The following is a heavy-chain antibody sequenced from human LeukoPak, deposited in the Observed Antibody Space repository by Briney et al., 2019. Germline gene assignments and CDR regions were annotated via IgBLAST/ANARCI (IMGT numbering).Heavy chain of an antibody. CDR3: AGRDANVNIVPTLFPFDY. V-gene: IGHV3-74*01. CDR2: IASDGSST. D-gene: IGHD5-12*01. J-gene: IGHJ4*02. Sequence: GGSLRLSCAASGFTFSSYWMNWVRQAPGKGLVWVSRIASDGSSTTYADSVKGRFSISRDNAKNTLYLQMNSLRVEDTAVYYCAGRDANVNIVPTLFPFDYWGQGTLVTVSS. CDR1: GFTFSSYW.